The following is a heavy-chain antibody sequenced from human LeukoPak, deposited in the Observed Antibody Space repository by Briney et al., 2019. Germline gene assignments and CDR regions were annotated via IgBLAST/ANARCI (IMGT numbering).Heavy chain of an antibody. CDR3: ATGHSSGWFDY. J-gene: IGHJ4*02. CDR1: GGSISGDY. V-gene: IGHV4-59*01. CDR2: ISYSATT. D-gene: IGHD6-19*01. Sequence: SETLSLTCTVPGGSISGDYWSWIRQPPGKGLEWIGYISYSATTNYNPSLKSRVSFSIDTSKNQFSLKLTSVSAADTAMYFCATGHSSGWFDYWGQGTLVSVSS.